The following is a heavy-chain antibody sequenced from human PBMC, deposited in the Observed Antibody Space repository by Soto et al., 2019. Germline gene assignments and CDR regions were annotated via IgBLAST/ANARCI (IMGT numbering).Heavy chain of an antibody. CDR1: GFTVSSYA. D-gene: IGHD3-22*01. J-gene: IGHJ4*02. CDR3: AKLGYDSSGYYAPVYY. Sequence: GSLRLSCAASGFTVSSYAMSWVRQAPGKGLEWVSAISGSGGSTYYADSVKGRFTISRDNSKNTLYLQMNSLRAEDTAVYYCAKLGYDSSGYYAPVYYWGQGTLVTVSS. CDR2: ISGSGGST. V-gene: IGHV3-23*01.